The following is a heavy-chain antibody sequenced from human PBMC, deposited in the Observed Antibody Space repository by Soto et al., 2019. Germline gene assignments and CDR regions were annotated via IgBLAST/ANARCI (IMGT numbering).Heavy chain of an antibody. D-gene: IGHD2-21*02. Sequence: PGGSLRLSCAASGFTFSSYAMSWVRQAPGKGLEWVSAISGSGGSTYYADSVEGRFTISRDNSKNTLYLQMNSLRAEDTAVYYCAKARVYCGGDCLYYYYGMDVWGQGTTVTVSS. V-gene: IGHV3-23*01. CDR2: ISGSGGST. CDR1: GFTFSSYA. J-gene: IGHJ6*02. CDR3: AKARVYCGGDCLYYYYGMDV.